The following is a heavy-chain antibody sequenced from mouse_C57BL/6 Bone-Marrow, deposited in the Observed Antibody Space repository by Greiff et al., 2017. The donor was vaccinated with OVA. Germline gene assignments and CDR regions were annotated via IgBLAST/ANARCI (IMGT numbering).Heavy chain of an antibody. Sequence: VQLQQSGPELVKPGASVKIPCKASGYTFTDYNMDWVKQSHGKSLEWIGDINPNNGGTIYNQKFKGKATLTVDKSSSTAYMERRSLTSEDTVVYYCARTGWEGFAYWGQGTLVTVSA. V-gene: IGHV1-18*01. CDR2: INPNNGGT. CDR1: GYTFTDYN. J-gene: IGHJ3*01. CDR3: ARTGWEGFAY. D-gene: IGHD3-1*01.